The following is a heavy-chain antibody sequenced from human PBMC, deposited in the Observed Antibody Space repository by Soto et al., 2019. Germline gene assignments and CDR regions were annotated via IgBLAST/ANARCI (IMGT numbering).Heavy chain of an antibody. J-gene: IGHJ4*02. Sequence: SETLSRTSAVSGDSISSGYHWAWIRQPPGKGLEWIASIYHSGTTYYNPSLKSRVTISVDTSKNQFSLQLSSVTAADTAVYYCARQDAHSSGYYDYWGQGTLVTVS. CDR2: IYHSGTT. D-gene: IGHD3-22*01. V-gene: IGHV4-38-2*01. CDR3: ARQDAHSSGYYDY. CDR1: GDSISSGYH.